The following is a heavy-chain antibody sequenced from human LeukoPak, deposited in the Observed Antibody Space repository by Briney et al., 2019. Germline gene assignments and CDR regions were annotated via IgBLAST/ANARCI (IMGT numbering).Heavy chain of an antibody. CDR1: GFTFSSSW. Sequence: TGGSLRLSCAASGFTFSSSWMTWVRQAPGKGLEWVANIKQDGGEKYYVDCVKGRFTISRDNAKNSLYLQMNSLRAEDTAVYYCARDLYNSASKWGQGTLVTVSS. V-gene: IGHV3-7*03. CDR2: IKQDGGEK. D-gene: IGHD6-25*01. J-gene: IGHJ4*02. CDR3: ARDLYNSASK.